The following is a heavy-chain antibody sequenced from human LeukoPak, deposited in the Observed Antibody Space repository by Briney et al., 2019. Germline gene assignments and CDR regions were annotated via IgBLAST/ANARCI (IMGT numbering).Heavy chain of an antibody. J-gene: IGHJ4*02. D-gene: IGHD6-6*01. CDR2: ISYNGNNK. CDR1: GFTFSDYT. CDR3: ARGDGAARFDY. V-gene: IGHV3-30-3*01. Sequence: PGSSLRLSCAASGFTFSDYTMHWVRQAPGKGLEWVALISYNGNNKYYADSVKGRFTISRDNSKNTLFLQVNSLRPDDTAVYYCARGDGAARFDYWGQGTLVTVSS.